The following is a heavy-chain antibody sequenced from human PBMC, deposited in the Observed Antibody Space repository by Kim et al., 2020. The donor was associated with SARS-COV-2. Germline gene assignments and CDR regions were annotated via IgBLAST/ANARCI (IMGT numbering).Heavy chain of an antibody. CDR1: GFTFSSYS. D-gene: IGHD3-10*01. J-gene: IGHJ6*01. Sequence: GGSLRLSCAASGFTFSSYSMNWVRQAPGKGLEWVSSISSSSSYIYYADSVKGRFTISRDNAKNSLYLQMNSLRAEDTAVYYCARDPSITMVRGYYHGMGVWGQETTLTASS. CDR2: ISSSSSYI. CDR3: ARDPSITMVRGYYHGMGV. V-gene: IGHV3-21*01.